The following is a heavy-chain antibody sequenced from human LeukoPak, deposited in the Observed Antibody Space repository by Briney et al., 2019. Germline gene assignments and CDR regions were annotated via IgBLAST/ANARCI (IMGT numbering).Heavy chain of an antibody. V-gene: IGHV3-30*02. J-gene: IGHJ4*02. CDR3: VQGTKRGAITMVRGVIGKSYYFDS. D-gene: IGHD3-10*01. CDR2: IPYDGTNK. CDR1: GFTFSNYG. Sequence: GGSLRLSCAPSGFTFSNYGMHWVRQAPGKGLEWVAFIPYDGTNKYHADSVKGRFTISRDNSKNTLYLQMNSLRAEDTAVYYCVQGTKRGAITMVRGVIGKSYYFDSWGQGTLVTVSS.